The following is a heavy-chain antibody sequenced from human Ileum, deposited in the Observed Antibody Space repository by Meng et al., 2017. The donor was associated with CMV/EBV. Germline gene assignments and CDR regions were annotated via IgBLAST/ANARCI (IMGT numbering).Heavy chain of an antibody. CDR1: GDSMNDYF. D-gene: IGHD2-15*01. Sequence: QVALQESGQGLGKPSGTLSLICTVSGDSMNDYFWTWIRPPAGKGLEWIGRIYSNGATNYNPSLQSRVTMSIDTSKNQFSLKVTSVTAADTAVYYCARWGSGMSPTADWFDPWGQGTLVTVSS. CDR3: ARWGSGMSPTADWFDP. J-gene: IGHJ5*02. V-gene: IGHV4-4*07. CDR2: IYSNGAT.